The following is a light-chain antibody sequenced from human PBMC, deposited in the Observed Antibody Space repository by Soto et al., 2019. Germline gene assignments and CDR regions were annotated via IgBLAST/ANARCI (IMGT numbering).Light chain of an antibody. J-gene: IGLJ2*01. CDR2: EVS. CDR3: SSYTTSITVV. Sequence: QSALTQPPSVSGSPGQSVTISCTGTSSDIGRYNRVSWYQQPPGTAPKLIIYEVSHRPSGVPDRFSGSKSGNTASLTISGLQADDEADYYCSSYTTSITVVFGGGTKLTVL. CDR1: SSDIGRYNR. V-gene: IGLV2-18*02.